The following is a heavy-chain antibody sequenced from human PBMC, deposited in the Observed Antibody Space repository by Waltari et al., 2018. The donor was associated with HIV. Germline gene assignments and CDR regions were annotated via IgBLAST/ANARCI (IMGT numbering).Heavy chain of an antibody. Sequence: QVQLVESGGGVVQPGRSLRLPCAASGFSFSTYGLHWVRQAPGKGLEWVAVISYDGSNKYYGDSVKGRFTISRDDSKNTLSLQMNSLRAEDTAVYYCAKVKKYQALSVFPDYYYGMDVWGQGTTVTVSS. CDR3: AKVKKYQALSVFPDYYYGMDV. J-gene: IGHJ6*02. CDR1: GFSFSTYG. CDR2: ISYDGSNK. D-gene: IGHD2-2*01. V-gene: IGHV3-30*18.